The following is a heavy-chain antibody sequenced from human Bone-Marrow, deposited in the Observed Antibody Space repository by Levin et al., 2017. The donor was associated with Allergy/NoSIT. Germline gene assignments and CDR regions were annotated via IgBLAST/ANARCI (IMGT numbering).Heavy chain of an antibody. Sequence: SETLSLTCTVSGGPMKSFYWSWIRQPPGEGLEWIGYISYTGTATYNPSLKSRVSISINTSKNQFSLSLTSVTPADTAVYYCARTSGYDWWFDPWGQGTLVTVSS. V-gene: IGHV4-59*01. CDR2: ISYTGTA. D-gene: IGHD5-12*01. CDR1: GGPMKSFY. CDR3: ARTSGYDWWFDP. J-gene: IGHJ5*02.